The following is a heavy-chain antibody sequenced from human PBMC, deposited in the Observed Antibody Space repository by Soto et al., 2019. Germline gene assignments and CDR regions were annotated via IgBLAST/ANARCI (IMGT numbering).Heavy chain of an antibody. D-gene: IGHD6-25*01. CDR3: ARGAAPAGKFAL. V-gene: IGHV3-21*06. CDR1: GFTFTSDC. J-gene: IGHJ4*02. CDR2: ISSHGRDI. Sequence: EVQLVESGGGLVKPGGSVRLSCEASGFTFTSDCMTWVRQAPGKGLEWVSSISSHGRDIFYADSVKGRFTISRDNAKAALHLRMNSRTGEGSAVYYCARGAAPAGKFALWGKGTLVTVSS.